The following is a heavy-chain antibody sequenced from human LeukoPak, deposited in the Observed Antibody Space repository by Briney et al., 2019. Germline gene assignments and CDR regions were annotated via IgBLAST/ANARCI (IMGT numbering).Heavy chain of an antibody. J-gene: IGHJ4*02. D-gene: IGHD1-26*01. CDR2: ISSSGSYI. CDR3: ARELSGIVGATTGFDY. V-gene: IGHV3-21*01. Sequence: GGSLRLSCAASGFTFSSYSMNWVRQAPGKGLEWVSSISSSGSYIYYADSVKGRFTISRDNAKNSLYLQMNSLRAEDTAVYYCARELSGIVGATTGFDYWGQGTLVTVSS. CDR1: GFTFSSYS.